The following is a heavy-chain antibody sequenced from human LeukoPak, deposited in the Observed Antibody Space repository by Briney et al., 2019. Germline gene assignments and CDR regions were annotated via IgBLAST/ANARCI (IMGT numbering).Heavy chain of an antibody. CDR3: AGSIAARLDY. D-gene: IGHD6-6*01. Sequence: PPETLSLTCAVYGGSFSDYYWSWIRQPPGKGLEWIGEINHSGSTNYNPSLKSRVTISVDTSKNRFSLKLSSVTAADTAVYYCAGSIAARLDYWGQGTLVTVSS. CDR2: INHSGST. V-gene: IGHV4-34*01. J-gene: IGHJ4*02. CDR1: GGSFSDYY.